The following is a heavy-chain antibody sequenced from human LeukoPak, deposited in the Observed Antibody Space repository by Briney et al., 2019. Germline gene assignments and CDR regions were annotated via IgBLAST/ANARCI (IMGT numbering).Heavy chain of an antibody. Sequence: PGRSLRLSCAASGFTFSSYAMSWVRQAPGKGLEWVSAISGSGGSTYYADSVKGRFTISRDNSKNTLYLQMNSLRAEDTAVYYCAKDPRVSQQLVTECDWGQGTLVTVSS. CDR2: ISGSGGST. D-gene: IGHD6-13*01. CDR3: AKDPRVSQQLVTECD. CDR1: GFTFSSYA. J-gene: IGHJ4*02. V-gene: IGHV3-23*01.